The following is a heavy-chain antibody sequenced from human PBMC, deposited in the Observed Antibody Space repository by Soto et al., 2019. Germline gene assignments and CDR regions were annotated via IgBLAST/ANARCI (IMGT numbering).Heavy chain of an antibody. CDR2: ISHDGSNK. J-gene: IGHJ4*02. D-gene: IGHD6-13*01. CDR3: AKDLSAAEDY. Sequence: GGSLRLSCAASGFFFSSYTMHWVRQAQGKGLEWVAAISHDGSNKYYADSMKGRFTISRDNSKNTLYLQMDSLRPEDTAVYYCAKDLSAAEDYWGQGTLVTVSS. CDR1: GFFFSSYT. V-gene: IGHV3-30-3*01.